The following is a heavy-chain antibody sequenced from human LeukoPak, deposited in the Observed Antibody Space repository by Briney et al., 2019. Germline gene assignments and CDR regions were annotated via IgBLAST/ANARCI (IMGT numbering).Heavy chain of an antibody. CDR1: GFTFSGSA. V-gene: IGHV3-73*01. CDR3: TRRDYYDSSGIGDY. CDR2: IRSKANSYAT. Sequence: PGGSLRLSCAASGFTFSGSAMHWVRQASGKGLEWVGRIRSKANSYATAYAASAKGRFTISRDDSKNTAYLQMNSLKTEDTAVYYCTRRDYYDSSGIGDYWGQGTLVTVSS. J-gene: IGHJ4*02. D-gene: IGHD3-22*01.